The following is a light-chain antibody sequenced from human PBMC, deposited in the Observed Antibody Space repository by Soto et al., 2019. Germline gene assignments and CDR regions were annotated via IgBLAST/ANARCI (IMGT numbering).Light chain of an antibody. CDR2: WAS. V-gene: IGKV1-27*01. J-gene: IGKJ2*01. CDR1: QGISSY. CDR3: QQYYSTPLT. Sequence: DIQLTQSPSSLSASVGDRVTITCRVSQGISSYLNWYRQKPGQPPKLLIYWASTRESGVPDRFSGSGSGTDFTLTISSLQAEDVAVYYCQQYYSTPLTFGQGTKLEIK.